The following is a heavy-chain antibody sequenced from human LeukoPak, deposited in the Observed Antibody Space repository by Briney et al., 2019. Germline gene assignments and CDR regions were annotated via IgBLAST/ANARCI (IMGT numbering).Heavy chain of an antibody. Sequence: GGSLRLSCAASGFTFSSYGMHWVRQAPGKGLEWVAFIRYDGNNKYYADSVKGRFTISRDNSKNTLYLQMNSLRAEDTAVYCCAKGGFYDSFAYYYNPYDAFDIWGQGTMVAVSS. D-gene: IGHD3-22*01. CDR1: GFTFSSYG. CDR2: IRYDGNNK. V-gene: IGHV3-30*02. CDR3: AKGGFYDSFAYYYNPYDAFDI. J-gene: IGHJ3*02.